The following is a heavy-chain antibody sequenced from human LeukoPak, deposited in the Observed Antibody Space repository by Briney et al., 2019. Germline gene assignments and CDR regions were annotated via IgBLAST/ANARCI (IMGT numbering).Heavy chain of an antibody. V-gene: IGHV3-23*01. CDR2: ISGSGGNT. Sequence: GRCLRPSCAVSAISVGNYGIRWVRQAPGRGLEWVAGISGSGGNTNYADSVKGRFTISRDNPKNTLYLQMNRLRAEDTAVYFCAKRGVVIRVILVGFHKEAYYFDSWGQGALVTVSS. J-gene: IGHJ4*02. CDR3: AKRGVVIRVILVGFHKEAYYFDS. CDR1: AISVGNYG. D-gene: IGHD3-22*01.